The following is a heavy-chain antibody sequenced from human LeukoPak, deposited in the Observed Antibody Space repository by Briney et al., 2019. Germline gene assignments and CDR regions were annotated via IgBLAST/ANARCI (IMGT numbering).Heavy chain of an antibody. V-gene: IGHV3-20*04. CDR1: GFTFYDYG. D-gene: IGHD3-10*01. Sequence: GGSLRLSCAASGFTFYDYGMSWVRQAPGKGLEWVSGINWNGCSTRYADSVKRRFTISRYNANNSLYLQMNSLRAEDTALYYCARDIRRYSGSGSYGNFDYWGQGTLVTVSS. J-gene: IGHJ4*02. CDR3: ARDIRRYSGSGSYGNFDY. CDR2: INWNGCST.